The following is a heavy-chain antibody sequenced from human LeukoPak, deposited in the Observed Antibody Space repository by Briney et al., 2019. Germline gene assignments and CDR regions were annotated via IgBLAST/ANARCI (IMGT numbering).Heavy chain of an antibody. CDR1: GFGFSDYS. Sequence: GSLRLSCAASGFGFSDYSMNWVRQAPGKGLEWISYIGISSGNTNYADSVKGRFTISGDKAKNSLYLQMNSLRVEDTAVYYCARDYKYAFDNWGQGTLVTVSS. CDR3: ARDYKYAFDN. D-gene: IGHD5-24*01. CDR2: IGISSGNT. J-gene: IGHJ4*02. V-gene: IGHV3-48*01.